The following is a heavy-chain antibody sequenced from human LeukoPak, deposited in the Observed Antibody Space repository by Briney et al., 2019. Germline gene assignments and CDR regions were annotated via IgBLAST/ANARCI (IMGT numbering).Heavy chain of an antibody. CDR2: IYYSGST. Sequence: SETLSLTCTVSGGSISSYYWSWIRQPPGKGLEWIGYIYYSGSTNYNPSLKSRVTISVDTSKSQFSLKLSSVTAADTAVYYCAGSGSYSFWFDPWGQGTLVTVSS. CDR3: AGSGSYSFWFDP. V-gene: IGHV4-59*08. CDR1: GGSISSYY. J-gene: IGHJ5*02. D-gene: IGHD1-26*01.